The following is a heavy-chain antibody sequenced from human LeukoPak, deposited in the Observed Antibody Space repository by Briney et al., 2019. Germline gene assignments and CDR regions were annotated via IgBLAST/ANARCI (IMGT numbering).Heavy chain of an antibody. J-gene: IGHJ6*02. V-gene: IGHV4-59*01. CDR2: IYYSGST. CDR1: GGSISSYY. Sequence: SETLSLTCTVSGGSISSYYWSWVRQPPGKGLEWIGYIYYSGSTNYNPSLKSRVTISVDTSKNQFSLKLSSVTAADTAVYYCARGSSGYALDYYGMDVWGQGTTVTVSS. D-gene: IGHD5-12*01. CDR3: ARGSSGYALDYYGMDV.